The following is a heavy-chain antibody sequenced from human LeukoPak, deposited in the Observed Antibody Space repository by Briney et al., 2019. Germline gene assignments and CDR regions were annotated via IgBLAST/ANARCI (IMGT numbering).Heavy chain of an antibody. Sequence: SSETLSLTCGVSGGSISSSNWWTWVRQPPGKGLEWIGEIYHSGSTNYNPSLKSRVTISVDMSKNQFSLKLRSMTAADTAVYFCARHGSGYSSVFDYWGQGTLVTVSS. CDR3: ARHGSGYSSVFDY. V-gene: IGHV4-4*02. J-gene: IGHJ4*02. CDR2: IYHSGST. D-gene: IGHD6-19*01. CDR1: GGSISSSNW.